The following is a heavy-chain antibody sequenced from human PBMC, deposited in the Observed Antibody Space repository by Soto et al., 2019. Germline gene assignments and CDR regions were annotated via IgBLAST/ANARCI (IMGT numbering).Heavy chain of an antibody. CDR1: GFTFSSYA. D-gene: IGHD4-17*01. CDR3: ASPEGPTVTTLDY. Sequence: QVQLVESGGGVVQPGRSRRLSCAASGFTFSSYAMHWVRQAPGKGLEWVAVISYDGSNKYYADSVKGRFTISRDNSKNTLYLQMNSLRAEDTAVYYCASPEGPTVTTLDYWGQGTLVTVSS. J-gene: IGHJ4*02. CDR2: ISYDGSNK. V-gene: IGHV3-30-3*01.